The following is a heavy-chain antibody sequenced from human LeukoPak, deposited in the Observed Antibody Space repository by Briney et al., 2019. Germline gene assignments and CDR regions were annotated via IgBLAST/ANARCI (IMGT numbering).Heavy chain of an antibody. CDR2: INPNSGGT. V-gene: IGHV1-2*06. CDR1: GYTFTGYY. J-gene: IGHJ3*02. Sequence: ASVKVSCKASGYTFTGYYMHWVRQAPGQGLEWMGRINPNSGGTNYAQKFQGRVTMPRDTSISTAYMELSRLRSDDTAVYYCARAPGGRGYSSSWKAFDIWGQGTMVTVSS. CDR3: ARAPGGRGYSSSWKAFDI. D-gene: IGHD6-13*01.